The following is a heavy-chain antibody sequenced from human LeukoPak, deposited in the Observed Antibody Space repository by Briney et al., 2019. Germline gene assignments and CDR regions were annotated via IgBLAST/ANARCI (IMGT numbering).Heavy chain of an antibody. V-gene: IGHV1-18*01. J-gene: IGHJ6*03. D-gene: IGHD3-3*01. CDR2: ISAYNGNT. Sequence: ASVKVSCKASGYTFTSYGISWVRQAPGQGLEWMGWISAYNGNTNYAQKLQGRVTMTTDTSTSTAYMELRSLRSDDTAVYYCARVGRDFWSGYYDYYYYMDVWGKGTTVTVSS. CDR1: GYTFTSYG. CDR3: ARVGRDFWSGYYDYYYYMDV.